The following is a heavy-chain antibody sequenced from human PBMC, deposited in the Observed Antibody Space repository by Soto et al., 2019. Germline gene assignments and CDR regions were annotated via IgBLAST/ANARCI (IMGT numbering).Heavy chain of an antibody. J-gene: IGHJ5*01. CDR1: GDSISNLDYF. D-gene: IGHD7-27*01. CDR2: IYKSATT. Sequence: QVQLLESGPGLVKPSQTLSLTCSVSGDSISNLDYFWACIRQPPGQALEYIGYIYKSATTYYNPSFESRVAISVDTSKSQFSLNVTSVPAADTAVYFCARGRYCLTGRCFPNWFDSWGQGALVTVSS. V-gene: IGHV4-30-4*01. CDR3: ARGRYCLTGRCFPNWFDS.